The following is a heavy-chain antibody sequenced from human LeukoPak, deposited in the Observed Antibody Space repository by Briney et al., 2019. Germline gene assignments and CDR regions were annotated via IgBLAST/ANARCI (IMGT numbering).Heavy chain of an antibody. CDR1: GFTFSSYA. J-gene: IGHJ4*02. D-gene: IGHD3-22*01. CDR3: AKERSVYYDSSGYSGFDY. CDR2: ISGSGGST. Sequence: SGGSLRLSCGGSGFTFSSYAMSWVRQAPGKGLEWVSAISGSGGSTYYADSVKGRFTISRDNSKNTLYLQMNSLRAEDTAVYYCAKERSVYYDSSGYSGFDYWGQGTLVTVSS. V-gene: IGHV3-23*01.